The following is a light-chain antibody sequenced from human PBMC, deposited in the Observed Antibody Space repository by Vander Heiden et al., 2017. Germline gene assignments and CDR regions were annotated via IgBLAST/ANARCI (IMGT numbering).Light chain of an antibody. Sequence: EIVMTQSPATLSVSPGERVTLSCRASQSVSINLAWYQQKPGQAPRLLIYIASTRATGIPARFSGSGSGTEFTLTISSLQSDDSAVYYCQQYNNWPRTFGHGTRWKSN. V-gene: IGKV3-15*01. CDR3: QQYNNWPRT. CDR1: QSVSIN. J-gene: IGKJ1*01. CDR2: IAS.